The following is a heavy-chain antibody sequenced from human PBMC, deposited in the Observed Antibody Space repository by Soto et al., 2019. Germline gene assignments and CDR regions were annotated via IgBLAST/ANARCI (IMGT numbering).Heavy chain of an antibody. V-gene: IGHV4-34*01. CDR1: GGSFSGYY. J-gene: IGHJ4*02. Sequence: QVQLQQWGAGLLKPSETLSLTCAVYGGSFSGYYWSWIRQPPGKGLEWIGEINHSGSTNYNPSLKSRVTISVDTSKNQFSLKLSSVTAADTAVYYCARGGKGDYFDYWGQGTLVTVSS. CDR2: INHSGST. CDR3: ARGGKGDYFDY.